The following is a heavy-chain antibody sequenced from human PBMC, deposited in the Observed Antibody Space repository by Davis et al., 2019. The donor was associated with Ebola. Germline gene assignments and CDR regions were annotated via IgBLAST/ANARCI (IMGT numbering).Heavy chain of an antibody. CDR3: AKGHYSNYERDAFDI. D-gene: IGHD4-11*01. CDR1: GFTFDDYA. CDR2: ISWNSGSI. Sequence: SLKISCAASGFTFDDYAMHWVRQAPGKGLEWVSGISWNSGSIGYADSVKGRFTISRDNAKNSLYLQMNSLRAEDTAVYYCAKGHYSNYERDAFDIWGQGTMVTVSS. J-gene: IGHJ3*02. V-gene: IGHV3-9*01.